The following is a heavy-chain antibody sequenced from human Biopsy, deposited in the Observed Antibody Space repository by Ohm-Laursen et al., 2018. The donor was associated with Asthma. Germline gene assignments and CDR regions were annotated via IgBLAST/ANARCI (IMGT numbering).Heavy chain of an antibody. D-gene: IGHD3-16*01. CDR2: ISSSGSTT. CDR3: ARDIAFGGVHDF. CDR1: GFSFSDYY. J-gene: IGHJ4*02. Sequence: SLRLSCAASGFSFSDYYMTWMRQAPGKGLEWVSSISSSGSTTYPAESVKGRFTISRDNAKNSLHLQMNSLRAEDTAIYYCARDIAFGGVHDFWGQGTLVAVSS. V-gene: IGHV3-11*01.